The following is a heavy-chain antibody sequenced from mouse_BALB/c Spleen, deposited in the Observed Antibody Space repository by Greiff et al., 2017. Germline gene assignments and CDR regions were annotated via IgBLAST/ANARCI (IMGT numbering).Heavy chain of an antibody. CDR1: GFSLTSYG. CDR2: IWSGGST. D-gene: IGHD2-3*01. J-gene: IGHJ3*01. Sequence: VQLQESGPGLVQPSQSLSITCTVSGFSLTSYGVHWVRQSPGKGLEWLGVIWSGGSTDYNAAFISRLSISKDNSKSQVFFKMNSLQANDTAIYYCARIDGYYAYWGQGTLVTVSA. CDR3: ARIDGYYAY. V-gene: IGHV2-2*02.